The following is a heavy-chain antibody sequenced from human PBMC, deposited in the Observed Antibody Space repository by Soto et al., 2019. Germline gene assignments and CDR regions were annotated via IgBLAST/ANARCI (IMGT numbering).Heavy chain of an antibody. D-gene: IGHD3-10*01. Sequence: QVQLQQWGAGLLKPSETLSLTCAVYGGSFSGYYWSWIRQPPGKGLEWIGEINHSGSTNYNPSLKSRXXIXVXXAKTQFSRERSSVTAAGTAVDYCARGGTYLYWFAPWGQGTLVTVSS. V-gene: IGHV4-34*01. J-gene: IGHJ5*02. CDR1: GGSFSGYY. CDR2: INHSGST. CDR3: ARGGTYLYWFAP.